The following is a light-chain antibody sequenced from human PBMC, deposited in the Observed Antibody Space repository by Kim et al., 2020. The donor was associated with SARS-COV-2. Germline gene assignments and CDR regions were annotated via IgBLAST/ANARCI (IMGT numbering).Light chain of an antibody. CDR1: QGIRGW. CDR2: GAY. V-gene: IGKV1-12*01. J-gene: IGKJ4*01. CDR3: QQANSFTLT. Sequence: SVGDRVTMACRASQGIRGWLAWYQQKAGKAANLLIYGAYSLQSGVPSRFNGSGSGTDFTLTISNLHPEDFATYYCQQANSFTLTFGGGTKVDIK.